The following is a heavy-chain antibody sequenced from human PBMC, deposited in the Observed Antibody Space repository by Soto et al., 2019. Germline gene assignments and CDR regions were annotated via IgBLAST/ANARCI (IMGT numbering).Heavy chain of an antibody. Sequence: GESLKISCKTSGFSFTNYWISWVRQVPGKGLEWMGNIDPVDSYANYSPSFQGHVTFSVDTSISTAFLHWSSLKASDSATYFCARIESIARNWFDPWGQGTLVTVSS. V-gene: IGHV5-10-1*01. CDR3: ARIESIARNWFDP. J-gene: IGHJ5*02. CDR1: GFSFTNYW. CDR2: IDPVDSYA. D-gene: IGHD6-13*01.